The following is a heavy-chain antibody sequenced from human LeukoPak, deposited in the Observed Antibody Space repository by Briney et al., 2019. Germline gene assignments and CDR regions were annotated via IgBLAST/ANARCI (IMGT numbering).Heavy chain of an antibody. V-gene: IGHV1-69*04. CDR3: ARGLVCVWPFDY. D-gene: IGHD5/OR15-5a*01. J-gene: IGHJ4*02. CDR1: GGTFSSYA. Sequence: ASVKVSCKASGGTFSSYAISWVRQAPGQGLEWMGRIIPIFGIANYAQKFQGRVTITADKSTSTAYMELSSLRSEDTAVYYCARGLVCVWPFDYWGQGTLVTVSS. CDR2: IIPIFGIA.